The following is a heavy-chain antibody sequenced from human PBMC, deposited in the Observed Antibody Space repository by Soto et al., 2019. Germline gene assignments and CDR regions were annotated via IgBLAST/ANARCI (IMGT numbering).Heavy chain of an antibody. D-gene: IGHD3-22*01. CDR3: ARDHYDSSPEYFQH. J-gene: IGHJ1*01. Sequence: ASVKVSCKVSGYTLTELSMHWVRQAPGKGLEWMGGFVPEDGETIYAQKFQGRVTITADTSTSTAYMELSSLRSEDTAVYYCARDHYDSSPEYFQHWGQGTLVTSPQ. CDR2: FVPEDGET. CDR1: GYTLTELS. V-gene: IGHV1-24*01.